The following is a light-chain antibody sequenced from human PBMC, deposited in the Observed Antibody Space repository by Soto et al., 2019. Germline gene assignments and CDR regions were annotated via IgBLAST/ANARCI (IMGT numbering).Light chain of an antibody. Sequence: EIVMTQSPATLSVSPGERATLSCRASQSISSNLAWYQQKPGQAPRLLMFRTSSRATGFPARFSGSGSGTEFNLTISSLEPEDFAVYYCQQRSNWPVTFGQGTRLEIK. CDR2: RTS. V-gene: IGKV3-15*01. CDR3: QQRSNWPVT. J-gene: IGKJ5*01. CDR1: QSISSN.